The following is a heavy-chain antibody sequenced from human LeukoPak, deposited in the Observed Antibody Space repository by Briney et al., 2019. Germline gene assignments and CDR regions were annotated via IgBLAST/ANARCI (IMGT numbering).Heavy chain of an antibody. D-gene: IGHD5-12*01. J-gene: IGHJ4*02. CDR2: VSWVGVSV. V-gene: IGHV3-43*01. Sequence: GGSLRLFCAASGFSFDDYSMHWVRQPPGKGLEWVSLVSWVGVSVYYADSVRGRFTIPRDHRKDSLFLQMKRLKSDDSGLYFCARDRGGNSAGFDSWGQGTLVTVSS. CDR3: ARDRGGNSAGFDS. CDR1: GFSFDDYS.